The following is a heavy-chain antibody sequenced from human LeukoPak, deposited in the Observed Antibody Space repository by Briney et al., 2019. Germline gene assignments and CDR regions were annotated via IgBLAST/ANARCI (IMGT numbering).Heavy chain of an antibody. V-gene: IGHV4-4*02. CDR1: GGSISRSNW. CDR2: IYHSGST. CDR3: ARTTEGGYSYGYFYYYYMDV. D-gene: IGHD5-18*01. J-gene: IGHJ6*03. Sequence: PSGTLSLTCAVSGGSISRSNWWSWVRQPPGKGLEWIGEIYHSGSTNYNPSLKSRVTISVDKSKNQFSLKLSSVTAADTAVYYCARTTEGGYSYGYFYYYYMDVWGKGTTVTISS.